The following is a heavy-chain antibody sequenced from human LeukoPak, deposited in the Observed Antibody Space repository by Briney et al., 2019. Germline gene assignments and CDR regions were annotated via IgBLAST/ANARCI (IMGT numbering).Heavy chain of an antibody. V-gene: IGHV3-30*03. J-gene: IGHJ4*02. Sequence: GGSLRLSCEASGFTFSNYGMHWVRQAPGKGLEWVAVVSSDGGTKYYADSVKGRFIISRDNSKNTMYVEMNSLRPDDTAVYYGARVPRGLWFGELFADWGQGTLVTVSS. CDR3: ARVPRGLWFGELFAD. D-gene: IGHD3-10*01. CDR1: GFTFSNYG. CDR2: VSSDGGTK.